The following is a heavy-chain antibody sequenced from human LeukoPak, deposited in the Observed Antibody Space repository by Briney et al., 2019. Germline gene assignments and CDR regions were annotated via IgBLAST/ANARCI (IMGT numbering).Heavy chain of an antibody. CDR2: IWYDGSNK. CDR3: AKCRIGEITTFDY. Sequence: PGRSLRLSCAASGFTFSSYGMHWVRQAPGKGLEWVAVIWYDGSNKYYADSVKGRFTISRDNSKNTLYLQMNSLRAEDTAIYYCAKCRIGEITTFDYWGQGTLVTVSS. D-gene: IGHD4-11*01. J-gene: IGHJ4*02. CDR1: GFTFSSYG. V-gene: IGHV3-33*06.